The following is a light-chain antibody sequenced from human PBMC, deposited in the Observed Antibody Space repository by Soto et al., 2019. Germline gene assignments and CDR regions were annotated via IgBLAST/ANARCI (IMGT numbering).Light chain of an antibody. Sequence: EIVLTQSPGTLSLSPGERATLSCRASQSFRSNYLAWYQQRPGQAPRLLIYGVSSRASGIPDRFSGSVSGTDFTLTISRLEPEDSAVYYCHQYDRIPGFTFGGGTKVEI. CDR3: HQYDRIPGFT. V-gene: IGKV3-20*01. CDR2: GVS. J-gene: IGKJ4*01. CDR1: QSFRSNY.